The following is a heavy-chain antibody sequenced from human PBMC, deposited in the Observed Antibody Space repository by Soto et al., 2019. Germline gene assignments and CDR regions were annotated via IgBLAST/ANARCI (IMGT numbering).Heavy chain of an antibody. CDR1: GFTLRSFA. CDR2: TSYDGSNK. J-gene: IGHJ4*02. D-gene: IGHD2-8*01. CDR3: AGVYYGGNSVNNY. V-gene: IGHV3-30-3*02. Sequence: GGSLKLSCAGSGFTLRSFAMSWVRQAPGKGLEWVAATSYDGSNKYYADSVKGRFIISRDNSKNTLDLLLNTLRAEDTAVYYCAGVYYGGNSVNNYWGQGTPVTVSS.